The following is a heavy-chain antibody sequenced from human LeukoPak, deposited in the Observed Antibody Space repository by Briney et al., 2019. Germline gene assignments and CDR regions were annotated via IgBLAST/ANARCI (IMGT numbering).Heavy chain of an antibody. CDR1: GGTFSSYA. D-gene: IGHD6-19*01. J-gene: IGHJ4*02. CDR3: ARREQWLVGDDY. Sequence: SVKVSCKASGGTFSSYAISWVRQAPGQGLEWMGGIIPIFGTANYAQKFQGRVTITADKSTSTAYMELGSLRSDDTAVHYCARREQWLVGDDYWGQGTLVTVPS. CDR2: IIPIFGTA. V-gene: IGHV1-69*06.